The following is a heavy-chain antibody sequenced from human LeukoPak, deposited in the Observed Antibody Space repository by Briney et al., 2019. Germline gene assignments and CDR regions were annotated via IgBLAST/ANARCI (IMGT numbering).Heavy chain of an antibody. D-gene: IGHD2-8*01. V-gene: IGHV3-72*01. J-gene: IGHJ4*02. Sequence: GGSLRLSCAASGFTFSDHYMEWVRQAPGKGLEWLGRIRNKGNRYTTEYAASVKGRFTISRDESKNSLYLRMNSLKTEDTAVYYCASWLGYCTNGVCQNFDYWGQGTLVTVSS. CDR2: IRNKGNRYTT. CDR1: GFTFSDHY. CDR3: ASWLGYCTNGVCQNFDY.